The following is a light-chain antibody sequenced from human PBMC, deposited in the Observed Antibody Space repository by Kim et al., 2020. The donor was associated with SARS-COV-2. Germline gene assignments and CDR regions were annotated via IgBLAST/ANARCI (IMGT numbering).Light chain of an antibody. CDR2: AAS. V-gene: IGKV1-39*01. J-gene: IGKJ5*01. CDR1: QTIGIN. Sequence: DIQMTQSPSSLSASVGDRVTITCRASQTIGINLNWFQQKPGKAPQALMFAASSLQSGVPSRFSGSGSGTDFSLTITNLQPEDFATYYCQQSHTNPRTFGQGTRLEIK. CDR3: QQSHTNPRT.